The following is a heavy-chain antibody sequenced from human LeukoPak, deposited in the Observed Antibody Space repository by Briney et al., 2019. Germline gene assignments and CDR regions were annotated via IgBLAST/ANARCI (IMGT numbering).Heavy chain of an antibody. J-gene: IGHJ4*02. CDR2: INHSGST. CDR1: GGSFSGYY. CDR3: ASQTIAARPMWYRPPPSSGPFDY. V-gene: IGHV4-34*01. D-gene: IGHD6-6*01. Sequence: PSETLSLTCAVYGGSFSGYYWSWIRQAPGKGLEWIGEINHSGSTNYNPSLKSRVTISVDTSKNQFSLKLSSVTAADTAVYYCASQTIAARPMWYRPPPSSGPFDYWGQGTLVTVSS.